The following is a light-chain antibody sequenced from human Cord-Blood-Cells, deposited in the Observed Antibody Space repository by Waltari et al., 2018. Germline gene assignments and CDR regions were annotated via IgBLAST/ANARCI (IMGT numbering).Light chain of an antibody. CDR3: SSYTSSSTLVV. V-gene: IGLV2-14*01. Sequence: QSALTQPASVSGSPGQSITISCPGTSSDVGGYNTVSRYQQHPGKAPKLMIYDASNRPSGVSNRFSGSKSGNTASLTISGLQAEDEADYYCSSYTSSSTLVVFGGGTKLTVL. CDR2: DAS. CDR1: SSDVGGYNT. J-gene: IGLJ2*01.